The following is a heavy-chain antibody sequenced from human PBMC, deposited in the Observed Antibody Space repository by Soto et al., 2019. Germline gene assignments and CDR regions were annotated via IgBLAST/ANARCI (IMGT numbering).Heavy chain of an antibody. CDR1: GYTFTSYG. J-gene: IGHJ4*02. V-gene: IGHV1-18*01. CDR3: ARDPTLVPAAITPLDY. D-gene: IGHD2-2*01. CDR2: ISAYNGNT. Sequence: QVQLVQSGAEVKKPGASVKVSCTASGYTFTSYGISWVRQAPGQGLEWMGWISAYNGNTNYAQKLQGRVTMTTDTSTSTAYMELRSLRSDDTAVYYCARDPTLVPAAITPLDYWGQGTLVTVSS.